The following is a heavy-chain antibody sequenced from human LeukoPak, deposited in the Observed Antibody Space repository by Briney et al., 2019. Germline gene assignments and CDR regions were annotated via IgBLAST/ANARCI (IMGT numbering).Heavy chain of an antibody. Sequence: PGGSLRLSCAASGFIFSSYSVNWVRQAPGKGLEWLSYISSGSSGTIYYADSVKGRFTVSRDNGKNSLYLQMNSLRDEDTAVYYCAIISGYTYWYFDLWGRGTLVTVSS. D-gene: IGHD3-22*01. CDR2: ISSGSSGTI. J-gene: IGHJ2*01. CDR1: GFIFSSYS. CDR3: AIISGYTYWYFDL. V-gene: IGHV3-48*02.